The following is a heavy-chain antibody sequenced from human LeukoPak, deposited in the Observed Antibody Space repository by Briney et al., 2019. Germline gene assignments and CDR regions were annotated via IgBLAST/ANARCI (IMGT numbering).Heavy chain of an antibody. CDR3: ARDGGAGELTDIGAFDI. CDR2: ISSSSSYI. J-gene: IGHJ3*02. Sequence: GGSLRLSCAASGFTFSRYSMKWVRQAPGKGREWVSSISSSSSYIYYADSVKGRFTISRDKAKNSMSLQMNSLRAEDTAVYYCARDGGAGELTDIGAFDIWGQGTMVTVSS. D-gene: IGHD3-16*01. V-gene: IGHV3-21*01. CDR1: GFTFSRYS.